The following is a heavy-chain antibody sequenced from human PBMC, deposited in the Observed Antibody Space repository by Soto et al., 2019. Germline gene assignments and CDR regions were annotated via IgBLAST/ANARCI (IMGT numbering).Heavy chain of an antibody. CDR2: ISPNGQGI. J-gene: IGHJ4*02. CDR3: AKDRNYPRDCFHY. CDR1: GFTLSSYG. D-gene: IGHD1-7*01. Sequence: GGSLRLSCAASGFTLSSYGMSWVRQAPGKGLEWVSAISPNGQGIYYADSVRGRFTVSRDTFKNTVFLHMDSLRAEDTAVYYCAKDRNYPRDCFHYWGQGTLVTVSS. V-gene: IGHV3-23*01.